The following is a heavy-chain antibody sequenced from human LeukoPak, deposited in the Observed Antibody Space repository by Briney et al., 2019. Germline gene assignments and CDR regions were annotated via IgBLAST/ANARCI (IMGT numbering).Heavy chain of an antibody. CDR2: IIPIFGTA. V-gene: IGHV1-69*05. J-gene: IGHJ5*02. Sequence: SVKVSXKASGGTFSSYAISWVRQAPGQGLEWMGGIIPIFGTANYAQKFQGRVTITTDESTSTAYMELSSLRSEDTAVYYCARVLVVAATLEGGWFDPWGQGTLVTVSS. D-gene: IGHD2-15*01. CDR3: ARVLVVAATLEGGWFDP. CDR1: GGTFSSYA.